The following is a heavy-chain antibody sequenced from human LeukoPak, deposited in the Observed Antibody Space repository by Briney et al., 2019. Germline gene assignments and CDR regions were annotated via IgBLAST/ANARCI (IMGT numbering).Heavy chain of an antibody. J-gene: IGHJ4*02. CDR3: AKDISAVAGSFDY. CDR2: ISRNSGSI. CDR1: GFTFDDYA. Sequence: GGSLRLSCAASGFTFDDYAMHWVRQAPGKGLEWVSGISRNSGSIGYADSVKGRFTISRDNGKNSLYLQMNSLRAEDTALYYCAKDISAVAGSFDYWGQGTLVTVSS. D-gene: IGHD6-19*01. V-gene: IGHV3-9*01.